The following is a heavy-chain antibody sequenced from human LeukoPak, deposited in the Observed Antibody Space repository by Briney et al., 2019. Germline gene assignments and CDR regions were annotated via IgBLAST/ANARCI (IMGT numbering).Heavy chain of an antibody. CDR3: ARDRNAAPFDY. J-gene: IGHJ4*02. CDR1: GGTFSSYA. CDR2: IIPILGIA. D-gene: IGHD2-15*01. Sequence: ASVKVSCKTSGGTFSSYAISWVRQAPGQGLEWMGRIIPILGIANYAQKFQGRVTITADKSTSTAYMELSSLRSEDTAVYYCARDRNAAPFDYWGQGTLVTVPS. V-gene: IGHV1-69*04.